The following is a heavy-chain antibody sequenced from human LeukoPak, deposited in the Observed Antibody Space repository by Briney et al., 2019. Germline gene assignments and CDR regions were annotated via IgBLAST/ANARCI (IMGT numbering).Heavy chain of an antibody. CDR2: IYYSGST. CDR3: ASLNLDSPGTDFDY. D-gene: IGHD3-10*01. CDR1: GGSISASY. V-gene: IGHV4-59*08. Sequence: SETLSLTCTVSGGSISASYWSWIRQPPGKGLEWIGYIYYSGSTNYNPSLKSRVTISVDTSKNQFSLKLSSVTAADTAVYYCASLNLDSPGTDFDYWGQGTLVTVSS. J-gene: IGHJ4*02.